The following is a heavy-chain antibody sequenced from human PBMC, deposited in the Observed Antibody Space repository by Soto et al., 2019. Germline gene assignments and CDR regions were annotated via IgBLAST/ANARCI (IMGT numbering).Heavy chain of an antibody. Sequence: SETLSLTCTVSGGSISSYYWSWIRQPPGKGLEWIGYIYYSGSTNYNPSLKSRVTISVDTSKNQFSLKLSSVTAADTAVYYCAREGGMAGWFDPWGQGTLVTVSS. CDR2: IYYSGST. CDR1: GGSISSYY. CDR3: AREGGMAGWFDP. J-gene: IGHJ5*02. V-gene: IGHV4-59*12. D-gene: IGHD3-16*01.